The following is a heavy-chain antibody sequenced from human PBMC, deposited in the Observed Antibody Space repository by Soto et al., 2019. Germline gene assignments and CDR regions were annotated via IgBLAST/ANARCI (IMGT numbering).Heavy chain of an antibody. D-gene: IGHD3-22*01. CDR1: GFIFSSYA. Sequence: QVQLVESGGGVVQPGRSLRLSCAASGFIFSSYAMHWVRQAPGKGLEWVAVISYDGSNKYYADSVKGRFTISRDNSKNTLYLQMNSLRAEDTAVYYCARDQVYYYDSSGYSKTLDYWGQGTLVTVSS. CDR2: ISYDGSNK. V-gene: IGHV3-30-3*01. J-gene: IGHJ4*02. CDR3: ARDQVYYYDSSGYSKTLDY.